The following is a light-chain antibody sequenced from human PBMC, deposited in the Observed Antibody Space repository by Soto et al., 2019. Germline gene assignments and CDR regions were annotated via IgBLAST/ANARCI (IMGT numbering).Light chain of an antibody. CDR2: CVS. V-gene: IGKV3-20*01. J-gene: IGKJ5*01. CDR3: QQYANSPIT. CDR1: QPVSSNF. Sequence: ELVLTQSPGTLSLSPGESAALSCRASQPVSSNFLAWYQQKPGQAPRLLIYCVSSRASGIPDRFFGSGSGTDFTLTINRLEPEDFAVYYCQQYANSPITFGQGTRLEIK.